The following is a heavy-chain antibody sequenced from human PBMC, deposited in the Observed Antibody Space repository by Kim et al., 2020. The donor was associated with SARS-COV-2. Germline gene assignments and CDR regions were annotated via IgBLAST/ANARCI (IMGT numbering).Heavy chain of an antibody. J-gene: IGHJ4*02. D-gene: IGHD6-19*01. CDR2: T. CDR3: ARGGGSGWYDY. Sequence: TDVPPKFQGRVSMTTDTSTSTAYMDLRSLRSDDSAVYYCARGGGSGWYDYWGQGTLVTVSS. V-gene: IGHV1-18*01.